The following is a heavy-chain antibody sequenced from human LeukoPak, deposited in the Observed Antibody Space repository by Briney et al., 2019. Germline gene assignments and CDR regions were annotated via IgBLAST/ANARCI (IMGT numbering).Heavy chain of an antibody. D-gene: IGHD3-22*01. CDR2: ISRGVGST. Sequence: GGSLRLSCAASGFTFSRYDLSWVRQAPGKGLECVSTISRGVGSTYYADSVKGRFTISRDNSKNTLYLQMNNLRADDTAVYYCAKVEVTMIVVVGDAFDIWGQGTMVTVSS. V-gene: IGHV3-23*01. CDR1: GFTFSRYD. J-gene: IGHJ3*02. CDR3: AKVEVTMIVVVGDAFDI.